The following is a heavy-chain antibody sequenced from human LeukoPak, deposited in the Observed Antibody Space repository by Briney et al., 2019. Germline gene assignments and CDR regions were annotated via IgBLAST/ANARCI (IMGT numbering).Heavy chain of an antibody. Sequence: GGSLRLSCAASGFTFSDYYMSWIRQAPGKGLEWVAVIWYDGSNKYYADSVKGRFTISRDNSKNTLYLQMNSLRAEDTAVYYCARDCGKYYYDSSGYYPDYWGQGTLVTVSS. V-gene: IGHV3-33*08. J-gene: IGHJ4*02. D-gene: IGHD3-22*01. CDR1: GFTFSDYY. CDR2: IWYDGSNK. CDR3: ARDCGKYYYDSSGYYPDY.